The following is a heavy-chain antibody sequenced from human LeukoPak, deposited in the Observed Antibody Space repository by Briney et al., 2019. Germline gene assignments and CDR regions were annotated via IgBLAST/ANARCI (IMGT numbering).Heavy chain of an antibody. J-gene: IGHJ4*02. D-gene: IGHD3-22*01. CDR3: ARTGDSSGYYLYYFDY. CDR1: GGSMSTSNYY. Sequence: SETLSLTCTVSGGSMSTSNYYWAWIRQPPGKGLEWIGTVYCSGTTYLNPSLKSRITISVDTSKNQFSLRLRSVTAADTAMYYCARTGDSSGYYLYYFDYWGQGTLVTVSS. V-gene: IGHV4-39*07. CDR2: VYCSGTT.